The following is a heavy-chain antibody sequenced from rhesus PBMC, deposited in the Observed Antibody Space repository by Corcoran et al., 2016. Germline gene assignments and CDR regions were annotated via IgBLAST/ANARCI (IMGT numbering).Heavy chain of an antibody. CDR3: ARERSSWLGDNSLDV. CDR2: ISGGGGST. CDR1: GGSICSNS. D-gene: IGHD6-13*01. V-gene: IGHV4-173*01. J-gene: IGHJ5-2*02. Sequence: QLQLQESGPGLVKPSATLSLTCVVSGGSICSNSLSWIRQPPGKGLEWIGRISGGGGSTDYNPSLKSRFTISTDTSKNQFSLKLSSVTAADTAVYYCARERSSWLGDNSLDVWGRGVLVTVSS.